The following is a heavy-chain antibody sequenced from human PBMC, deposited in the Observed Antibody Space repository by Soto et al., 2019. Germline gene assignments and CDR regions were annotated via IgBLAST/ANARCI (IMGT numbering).Heavy chain of an antibody. D-gene: IGHD6-13*01. CDR3: ARGRIAPAYFQF. J-gene: IGHJ1*01. V-gene: IGHV3-23*01. Sequence: ESGGGLVQPGGSLRLSCVASGFAFNSYALTWVRQAPGKGLEWVSSISGGGGAAFYADSVRDRFSISKDKSTNTLYLQMNSLRVEDTALYFCARGRIAPAYFQFWGPGTPVSVSS. CDR2: ISGGGGAA. CDR1: GFAFNSYA.